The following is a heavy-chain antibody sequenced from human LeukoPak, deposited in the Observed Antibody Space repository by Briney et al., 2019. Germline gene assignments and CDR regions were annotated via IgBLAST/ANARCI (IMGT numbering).Heavy chain of an antibody. D-gene: IGHD5-12*01. J-gene: IGHJ4*02. CDR2: ISSRGSYI. CDR3: ARDPYSGYDKRVYYFDY. V-gene: IGHV3-21*01. Sequence: GGSLRVSCAASGFTFNIYSLNGVRQAPGKGLEWVSSISSRGSYIYYADSVKGRFTISRDNANNSLYLQMNSLRAEDTAVYYCARDPYSGYDKRVYYFDYWGQGTLVTVSS. CDR1: GFTFNIYS.